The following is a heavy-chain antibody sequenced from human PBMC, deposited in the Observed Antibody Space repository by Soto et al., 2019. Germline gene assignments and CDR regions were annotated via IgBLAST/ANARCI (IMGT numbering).Heavy chain of an antibody. Sequence: ASVKVSCKASGYTFTSYAMHWVRQAPGQRLEWMGWINAGNGNTEYSQKFQGRVTITRDTSASTAYMELSSLRSEDTAVYYCASGRFLEWLLTPYYMDVWGKGTTVTVSS. V-gene: IGHV1-3*01. CDR1: GYTFTSYA. J-gene: IGHJ6*03. CDR3: ASGRFLEWLLTPYYMDV. D-gene: IGHD3-3*01. CDR2: INAGNGNT.